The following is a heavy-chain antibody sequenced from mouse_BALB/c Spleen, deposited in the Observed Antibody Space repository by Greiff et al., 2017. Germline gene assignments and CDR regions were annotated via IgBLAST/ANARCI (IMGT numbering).Heavy chain of an antibody. CDR2: INPYNGAT. J-gene: IGHJ4*01. CDR1: GYSFTGYY. V-gene: IGHV1-31*01. Sequence: VQLQQSGPELVKPGASVKISCKASGYSFTGYYMHWVKQSHVKSLEWIGRINPYNGATSYNQNFKDKASLTVDKSSSTAYMELHSLTSKDSAVYYCARSKVYAMDYWGQGTSVTVSS. CDR3: ARSKVYAMDY.